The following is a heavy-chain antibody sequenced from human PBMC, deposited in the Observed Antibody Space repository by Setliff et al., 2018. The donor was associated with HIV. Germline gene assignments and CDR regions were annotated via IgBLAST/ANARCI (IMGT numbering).Heavy chain of an antibody. J-gene: IGHJ6*03. V-gene: IGHV4-39*02. D-gene: IGHD2-21*02. CDR1: GDSITSRNYH. Sequence: SETLSLTCAVSGDSITSRNYHWDWVRQPPGKGLEWIGYIYYYSGSTYYNPSLKSRVTISVDTSKNQFSLKLSSVTAADTAVYYCARDLWGDDYYYNNMDVWGKGTTVTVSS. CDR2: IYYYSGST. CDR3: ARDLWGDDYYYNNMDV.